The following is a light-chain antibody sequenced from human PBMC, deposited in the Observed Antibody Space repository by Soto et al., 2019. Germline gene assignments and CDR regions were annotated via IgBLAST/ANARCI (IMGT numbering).Light chain of an antibody. Sequence: DIQMTQSPSSLSASVGDRVTITCRASQGISNDLGWYQQKPGEAPTHLIYAVSSLQSWVPSRFSGSGSGTEFTLTISSLQPEDVATYYCLLHSNYPPTFGQGTKVEIK. CDR3: LLHSNYPPT. CDR2: AVS. V-gene: IGKV1-17*01. J-gene: IGKJ1*01. CDR1: QGISND.